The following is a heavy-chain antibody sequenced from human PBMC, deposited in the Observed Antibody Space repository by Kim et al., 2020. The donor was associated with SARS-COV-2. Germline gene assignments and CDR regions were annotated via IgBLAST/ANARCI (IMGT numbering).Heavy chain of an antibody. Sequence: DYAAPVKGRFTISRDDSKNTLYLQMNSLKTEDTAVYYCTAVGLRGTASHGWGQGTLVTVSS. J-gene: IGHJ4*02. D-gene: IGHD3-16*01. V-gene: IGHV3-15*01. CDR3: TAVGLRGTASHG.